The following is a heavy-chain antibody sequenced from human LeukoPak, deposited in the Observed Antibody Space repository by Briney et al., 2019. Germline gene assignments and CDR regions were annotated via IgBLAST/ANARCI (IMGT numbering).Heavy chain of an antibody. V-gene: IGHV3-30-3*01. J-gene: IGHJ3*02. CDR1: GFTFRSYA. Sequence: GGSLRLSCAASGFTFRSYAMHWVRQAPGKGLEWVAVISYDGSNKYYADSVKGRFTISRDDSKNTLYLQMNSLRAEDTAVYYCARDFLELSDAFDIWGQGTMVTVSS. D-gene: IGHD3-3*01. CDR3: ARDFLELSDAFDI. CDR2: ISYDGSNK.